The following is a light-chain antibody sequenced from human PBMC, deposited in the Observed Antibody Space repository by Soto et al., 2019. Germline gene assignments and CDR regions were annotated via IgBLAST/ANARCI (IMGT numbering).Light chain of an antibody. J-gene: IGKJ1*01. CDR2: AAS. CDR3: QQYGS. V-gene: IGKV3-20*01. Sequence: IVMTQSPATLSVSPGERAILSCRASQSISINLAWYQQKPGQAPRLLIYAASSRPNRIPDRFSGSGSGTDFTLTISRLEPEDFAVYYCQQYGSFGQGTKVEIK. CDR1: QSISIN.